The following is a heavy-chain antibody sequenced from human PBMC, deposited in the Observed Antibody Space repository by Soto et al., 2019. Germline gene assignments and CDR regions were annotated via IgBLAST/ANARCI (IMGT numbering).Heavy chain of an antibody. CDR2: ISSSTSHT. CDR3: ARARGAAADYFDF. CDR1: GFTFSDYY. J-gene: IGHJ4*02. D-gene: IGHD6-13*01. V-gene: IGHV3-11*05. Sequence: QVQLVESGGGLVKPGGSLRLSCAVSGFTFSDYYMTWIRQAPGKGLEWVSYISSSTSHTNYADSVKGRFTISRDNAKNSLSLQMNSLRAGATAVSYCARARGAAADYFDFWGQGTMVTVSS.